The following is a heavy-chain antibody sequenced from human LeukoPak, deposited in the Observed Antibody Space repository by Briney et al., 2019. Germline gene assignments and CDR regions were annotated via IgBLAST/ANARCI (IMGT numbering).Heavy chain of an antibody. CDR3: ASPRGFSYGYFDY. CDR1: GGSISSSSAY. D-gene: IGHD5-18*01. V-gene: IGHV4-39*01. J-gene: IGHJ4*02. CDR2: IYYRKNT. Sequence: SETLSLTCTVSGGSISSSSAYWGWIRQPPGKGLEWFGSIYYRKNTYYNPSLKSRVTISADTSKNQFSLTLGSVSATDTAVYYCASPRGFSYGYFDYWGQGTLVTVSS.